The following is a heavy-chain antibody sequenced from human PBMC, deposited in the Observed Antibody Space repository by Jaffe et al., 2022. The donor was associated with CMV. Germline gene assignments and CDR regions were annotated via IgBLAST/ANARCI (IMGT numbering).Heavy chain of an antibody. Sequence: QVQLVESGGGVVQPGRSLRLSCAASGFTFSSYGMHWVRQAPGKGLEWVAVIWYDGSNKYYADSVKGRFTISRDNSKNTLYLQMNSLRAEDTAVYYCARDGVVVVAALYYYYYMDVWGKGTTVTVSS. V-gene: IGHV3-33*08. D-gene: IGHD2-15*01. J-gene: IGHJ6*03. CDR2: IWYDGSNK. CDR3: ARDGVVVVAALYYYYYMDV. CDR1: GFTFSSYG.